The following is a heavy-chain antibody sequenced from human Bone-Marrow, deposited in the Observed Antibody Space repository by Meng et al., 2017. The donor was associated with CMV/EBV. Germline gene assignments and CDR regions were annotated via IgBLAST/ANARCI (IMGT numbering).Heavy chain of an antibody. J-gene: IGHJ4*02. Sequence: SVKVSCKASGFTFTSSAVQWVRQARGQRLEWIGWIVVGGGNTNYAQKFQERVTITRDMSTSTAYMELSSLRSEDTAVYYCAAGLSSGYYNPVWGQGTLVTVSS. CDR2: IVVGGGNT. CDR3: AAGLSSGYYNPV. V-gene: IGHV1-58*01. D-gene: IGHD3-3*01. CDR1: GFTFTSSA.